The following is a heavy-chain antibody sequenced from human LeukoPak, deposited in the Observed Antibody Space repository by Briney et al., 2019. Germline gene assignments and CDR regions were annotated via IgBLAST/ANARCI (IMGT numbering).Heavy chain of an antibody. V-gene: IGHV3-13*01. D-gene: IGHD3-10*01. CDR2: IDKGPNT. J-gene: IGHJ4*02. CDR1: GFTFNSYD. CDR3: SRRGGPSHFDY. Sequence: GGSLRLSCAASGFTFNSYDMYWVRQVIGKGLEWVSAIDKGPNTYYSDSVKGRFTISRDNSKSTLYLQMNSLRAEDTAMYYCSRRGGPSHFDYWGQGILVTVSS.